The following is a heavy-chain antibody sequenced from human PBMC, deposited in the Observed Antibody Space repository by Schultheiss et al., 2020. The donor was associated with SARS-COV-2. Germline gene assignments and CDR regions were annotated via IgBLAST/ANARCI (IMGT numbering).Heavy chain of an antibody. CDR2: IYSSGSA. CDR1: GGSISNYY. CDR3: ARSDRRGAAAGRFDY. Sequence: SQTLSLTCTVSGGSISNYYWSWIRQAPGKGLECIGYIYSSGSANYNPSLRSRVTISVDTSKNQFSLKLSSVTAADTAVYYCARSDRRGAAAGRFDYWGQGTLVTVSS. J-gene: IGHJ4*02. D-gene: IGHD6-13*01. V-gene: IGHV4-59*01.